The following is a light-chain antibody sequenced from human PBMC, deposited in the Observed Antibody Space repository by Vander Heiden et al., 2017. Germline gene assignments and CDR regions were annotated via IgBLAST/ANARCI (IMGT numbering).Light chain of an antibody. V-gene: IGKV3-20*01. CDR1: QSVSSSY. CDR2: GAS. J-gene: IGKJ4*01. Sequence: EIALTQSPGTLSLSPGERATLPCRASQSVSSSYLAWYQQKPGQAPRLLNDGASSRATGIPDRFGGSASRTVFTLTISRLEPEDFAVYCCQQYGSSPRLAFGGRTKVEIK. CDR3: QQYGSSPRLA.